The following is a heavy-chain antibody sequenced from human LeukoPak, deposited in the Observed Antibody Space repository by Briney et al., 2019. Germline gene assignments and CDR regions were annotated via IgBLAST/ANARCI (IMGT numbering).Heavy chain of an antibody. CDR2: IYYSGST. CDR1: GASMNSYY. CDR3: ARLREYSSGINAFDI. V-gene: IGHV4-59*01. Sequence: SETLSLTCTVSGASMNSYYWSWIRQPPGKGLEWIGFIYYSGSTNYNPSLKSGVTISVDTSKNQFSLKLSSVTAADTAVYYCARLREYSSGINAFDIWGQGTMVTVSS. J-gene: IGHJ3*02. D-gene: IGHD6-19*01.